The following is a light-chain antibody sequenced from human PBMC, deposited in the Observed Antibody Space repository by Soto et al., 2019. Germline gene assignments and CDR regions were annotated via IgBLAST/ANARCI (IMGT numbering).Light chain of an antibody. Sequence: QSVLTQPPSASGSPGQSLTISCTGTSSDVGSYNFVSWYQQRPGKAPKLVIYEVTKRPSGVPDRFSGSKSGSTASLTVSGLQADDEADYYCASYAGTKLFVFGSGTKVTVL. CDR3: ASYAGTKLFV. CDR2: EVT. J-gene: IGLJ1*01. V-gene: IGLV2-8*01. CDR1: SSDVGSYNF.